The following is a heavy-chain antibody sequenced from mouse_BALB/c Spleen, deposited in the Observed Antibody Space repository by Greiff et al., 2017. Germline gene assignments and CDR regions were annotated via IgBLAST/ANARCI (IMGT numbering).Heavy chain of an antibody. D-gene: IGHD2-1*01. Sequence: EVKLQESGPGLVKPSQSLSLTCTVTGYSITSDYAWTWIRQFPGNKLEWMGYISYSGSTSYNPSLKSRISITRDTSKNQFFLQLNSVTTEDTATYYCARQRYYGNYVGWYFDVWGAGTTVTVSS. V-gene: IGHV3-2*02. J-gene: IGHJ1*01. CDR1: GYSITSDYA. CDR2: ISYSGST. CDR3: ARQRYYGNYVGWYFDV.